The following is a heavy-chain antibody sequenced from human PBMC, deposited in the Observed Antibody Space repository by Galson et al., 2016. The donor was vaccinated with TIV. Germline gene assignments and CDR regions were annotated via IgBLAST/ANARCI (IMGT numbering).Heavy chain of an antibody. V-gene: IGHV3-30*02. CDR3: ASGVVAHTYYFYGMDV. D-gene: IGHD2-15*01. J-gene: IGHJ6*02. CDR2: IRYDGSRR. Sequence: SLRLSCAASGFTFSSFGMHWVRQAPGKGLEWVALIRYDGSRRYYADSVKGRFTISRDDSQHTLYLQMNGLRRDDSAVYYCASGVVAHTYYFYGMDVWGQGTTVPVSS. CDR1: GFTFSSFG.